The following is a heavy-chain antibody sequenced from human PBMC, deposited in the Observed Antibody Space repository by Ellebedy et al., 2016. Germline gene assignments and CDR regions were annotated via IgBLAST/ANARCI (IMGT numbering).Heavy chain of an antibody. D-gene: IGHD1-26*01. CDR1: GFTFSSYG. J-gene: IGHJ4*02. Sequence: GESLKISCAASGFTFSSYGMHWVRQAPGKGLEWVAVIWYDGSNKYYADSVKGRFTISRDNSKNTLYLQMNSLRAEDTAVYYCARGDSGSYLNYFDYWGQGTLVTVSS. V-gene: IGHV3-33*08. CDR2: IWYDGSNK. CDR3: ARGDSGSYLNYFDY.